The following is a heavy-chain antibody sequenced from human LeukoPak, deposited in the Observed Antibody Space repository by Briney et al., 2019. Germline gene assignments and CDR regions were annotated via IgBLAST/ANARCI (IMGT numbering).Heavy chain of an antibody. J-gene: IGHJ4*02. D-gene: IGHD5-18*01. CDR1: GFTVSSNY. CDR3: VRVGYSYGYGDWNHFYY. V-gene: IGHV3-66*02. Sequence: GGCLRLSCAASGFTVSSNYMSWVRQAPGKGLEWVSIIYSGGSTYYADSVKGRFTISRDNSKNTLYLQMNSLRAEDTAVYFCVRVGYSYGYGDWNHFYYWGQGTLVTVSS. CDR2: IYSGGST.